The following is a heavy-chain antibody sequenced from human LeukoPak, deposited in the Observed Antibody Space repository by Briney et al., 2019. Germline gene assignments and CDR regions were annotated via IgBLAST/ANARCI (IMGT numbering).Heavy chain of an antibody. V-gene: IGHV1-69*13. CDR3: ARGTLGYCSSTSCYIPDDY. Sequence: ASVTVSCKASGGTFSSYAISWVRQAPGQGLEWMGGIIPIFGTANYAQKFQGRVTHTADESTSKAYMELSSLRSEDTAVYYCARGTLGYCSSTSCYIPDDYWGQGTLVTVSS. J-gene: IGHJ4*02. D-gene: IGHD2-2*02. CDR1: GGTFSSYA. CDR2: IIPIFGTA.